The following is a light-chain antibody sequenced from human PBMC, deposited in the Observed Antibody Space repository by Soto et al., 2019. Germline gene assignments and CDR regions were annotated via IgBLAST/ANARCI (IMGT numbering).Light chain of an antibody. Sequence: DLQMTQSPPSLSASVGDRVTFSCRANQTISTFLNWYQQKPGKAPKLLIYSASTVRNGVPSRFSGSGSGTDFTLTISSLQPEDFATYYCQQCDLFPPTFGGGTRLEV. CDR3: QQCDLFPPT. CDR2: SAS. CDR1: QTISTF. J-gene: IGKJ4*01. V-gene: IGKV1-39*01.